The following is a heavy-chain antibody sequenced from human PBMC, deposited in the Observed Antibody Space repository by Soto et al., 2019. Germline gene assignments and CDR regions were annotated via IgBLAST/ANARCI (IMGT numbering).Heavy chain of an antibody. J-gene: IGHJ3*02. CDR1: EFPFSIFA. V-gene: IGHV3-23*01. Sequence: GESLKISCSGSEFPFSIFAMSWVRQAPGKGLEWVAGVGGSNDDTHYADSVRGRFTISRDNSKNTLFLQMNSLRAEDTAVYYCAKDRVNHHSVWDPFDIWGQGTLVTVSS. D-gene: IGHD2-15*01. CDR3: AKDRVNHHSVWDPFDI. CDR2: VGGSNDDT.